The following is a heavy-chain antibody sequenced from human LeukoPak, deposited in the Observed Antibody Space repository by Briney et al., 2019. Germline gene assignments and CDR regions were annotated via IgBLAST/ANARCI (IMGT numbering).Heavy chain of an antibody. J-gene: IGHJ1*01. CDR1: GFTFSSYA. Sequence: PGGSLRLSCAASGFTFSSYAMSWVRQAPGKGLEWVSGITGSGDSRHNADSVTGRFTISRDNSKNTLYLQMNSLRAEDTAIYYCAKRIAVAGTRYFQDWGQGTLVTVSS. CDR3: AKRIAVAGTRYFQD. V-gene: IGHV3-23*01. D-gene: IGHD6-19*01. CDR2: ITGSGDSR.